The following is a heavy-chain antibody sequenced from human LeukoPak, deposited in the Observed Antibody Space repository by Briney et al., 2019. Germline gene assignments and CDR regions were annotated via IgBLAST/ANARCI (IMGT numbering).Heavy chain of an antibody. Sequence: SETLSLTCTVSGGSISSYYWSWIRQPPGRGLGWIGYVYYSGSTEYNPSLRGRITISLEMSKQQFSLNLTSVTAADPAIYYCASNTGTVFDYGGQGALVTVSS. J-gene: IGHJ4*02. CDR2: VYYSGST. CDR3: ASNTGTVFDY. V-gene: IGHV4-59*01. CDR1: GGSISSYY. D-gene: IGHD7-27*01.